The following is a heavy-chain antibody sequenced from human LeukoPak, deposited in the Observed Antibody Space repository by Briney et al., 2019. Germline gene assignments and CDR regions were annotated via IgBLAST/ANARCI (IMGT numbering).Heavy chain of an antibody. Sequence: PSETLSLTCSVSGGSISSGGYYWSWIRQHPGKGLEWNGYIYYSGSTYYNPSLKSRVTISVDTSKNQFSLKLSSMTAADTAVYYCARVYCSSTSCYAPWFDPWGQGTLVTVSS. CDR1: GGSISSGGYY. CDR2: IYYSGST. J-gene: IGHJ5*02. CDR3: ARVYCSSTSCYAPWFDP. D-gene: IGHD2-2*01. V-gene: IGHV4-31*03.